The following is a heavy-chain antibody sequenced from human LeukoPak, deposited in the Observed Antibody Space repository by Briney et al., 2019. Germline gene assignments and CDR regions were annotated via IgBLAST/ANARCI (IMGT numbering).Heavy chain of an antibody. CDR1: GFTFSSYG. V-gene: IGHV3-33*01. CDR3: ARVDTAMGSFDY. J-gene: IGHJ4*02. Sequence: PGGSLRLSCAASGFTFSSYGMHWVRQAPGKGLEWVAVIWYDGSNKYYADSVKGRFTISRGNSKNTLYLQMNSLRAEDTAVYYCARVDTAMGSFDYWGQGTLVTVSS. D-gene: IGHD5-18*01. CDR2: IWYDGSNK.